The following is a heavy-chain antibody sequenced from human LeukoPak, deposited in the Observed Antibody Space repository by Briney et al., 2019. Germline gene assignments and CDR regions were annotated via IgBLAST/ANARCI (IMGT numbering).Heavy chain of an antibody. Sequence: PGGSLRLSCAASGLTFSSYGMHWVRQAPGKGLEWVAVISYDGSNKYYADSVKGRFTISRDNSKNTLYLQMNSLRAEDTAVYYCARDHFKYYFDYWGQGTLVTVSS. J-gene: IGHJ4*02. CDR1: GLTFSSYG. V-gene: IGHV3-30*03. CDR3: ARDHFKYYFDY. CDR2: ISYDGSNK.